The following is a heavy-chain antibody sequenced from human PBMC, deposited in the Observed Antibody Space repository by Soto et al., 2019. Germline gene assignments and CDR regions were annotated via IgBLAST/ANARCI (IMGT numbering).Heavy chain of an antibody. CDR1: GFTFSSYS. D-gene: IGHD2-2*01. CDR2: ISSSSSYI. V-gene: IGHV3-21*01. CDR3: ASDSTSWNDY. J-gene: IGHJ4*02. Sequence: PGGSLRLSCAASGFTFSSYSMNWVRQAPGKGLEWASSISSSSSYIYYADSVKGRFTISRDNAKNSLYLQMNSLRAEDTAVYYCASDSTSWNDYWGQGTLVTVSS.